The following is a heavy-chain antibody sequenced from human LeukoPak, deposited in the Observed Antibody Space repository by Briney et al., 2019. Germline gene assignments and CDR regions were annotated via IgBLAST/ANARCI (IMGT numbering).Heavy chain of an antibody. V-gene: IGHV4-59*11. CDR2: ISDTGTT. J-gene: IGHJ4*01. D-gene: IGHD3-10*01. CDR1: AGAITDHF. CDR3: ARGVSLWFGEPETYFDF. Sequence: SETLSLTCTFSAGAITDHFGSWIRQPPGKGLEWMGYISDTGTTNYSPSLRGRLTISLDTSMNQFTLRLTSVTAADTAVYYCARGVSLWFGEPETYFDFWGRGTLVTVS.